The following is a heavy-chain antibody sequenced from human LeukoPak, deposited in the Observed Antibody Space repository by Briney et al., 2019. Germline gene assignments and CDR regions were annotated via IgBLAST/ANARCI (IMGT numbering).Heavy chain of an antibody. CDR1: GGAITSYY. V-gene: IGHV4-59*12. Sequence: PSETLSLTCTVSGGAITSYYWNWIRQPPGKGLEWIGHIYYTGSTNYNPSLKSRVSISLDTSKNQFSLRLSSVTAADTAVYYCARVLEGSSGQHWYFDLWGRGTLVTVSS. CDR3: ARVLEGSSGQHWYFDL. CDR2: IYYTGST. D-gene: IGHD6-19*01. J-gene: IGHJ2*01.